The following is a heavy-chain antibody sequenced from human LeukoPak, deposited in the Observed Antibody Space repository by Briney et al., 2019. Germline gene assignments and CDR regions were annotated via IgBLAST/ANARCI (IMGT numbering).Heavy chain of an antibody. D-gene: IGHD2-21*01. CDR2: IYYSGYT. CDR3: ARRGEDTHFDY. Sequence: SQSLSLTRTVCVGSNNGGVYYWSWIRQYPGKCLEWIGYIYYSGYTYYNPSLNSRVTISLDTSKNQFSLRLSSVTAADTAVYYCARRGEDTHFDYWGQGTLVTVSS. V-gene: IGHV4-31*03. CDR1: VGSNNGGVYY. J-gene: IGHJ4*02.